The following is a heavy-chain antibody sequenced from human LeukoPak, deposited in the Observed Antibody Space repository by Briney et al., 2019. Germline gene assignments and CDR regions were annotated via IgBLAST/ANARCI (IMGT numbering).Heavy chain of an antibody. D-gene: IGHD2-21*01. V-gene: IGHV1-2*02. CDR2: INPNSGRT. J-gene: IGHJ5*02. CDR3: ARADRLHGGPYLIGP. Sequence: GASVKVSCKTSGYTFTDYYLHWVRQAPGQGLEWMGWINPNSGRTSSAQKFQGRVTMTRDTSTDTVYMEVTWLTSDDKAIYYCARADRLHGGPYLIGPWGQGSLVTVSS. CDR1: GYTFTDYY.